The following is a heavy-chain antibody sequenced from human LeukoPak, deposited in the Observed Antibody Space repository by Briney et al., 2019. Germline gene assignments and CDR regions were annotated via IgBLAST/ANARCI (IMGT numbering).Heavy chain of an antibody. V-gene: IGHV4-34*01. CDR2: INHSGST. CDR3: ARRLPRYGYFDY. Sequence: SETLSLTCAVYGGSFSGYYWSWIRQPPGKGLEWIGEINHSGSTNYNPSLKSRVTISVDTSKNQFSLKLSSVTAADTAVYYCARRLPRYGYFDYWGQGTLVTVSS. J-gene: IGHJ4*02. CDR1: GGSFSGYY. D-gene: IGHD4-11*01.